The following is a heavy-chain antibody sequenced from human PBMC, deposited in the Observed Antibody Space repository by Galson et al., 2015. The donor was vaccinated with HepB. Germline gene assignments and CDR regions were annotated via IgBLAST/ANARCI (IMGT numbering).Heavy chain of an antibody. D-gene: IGHD2-15*01. Sequence: SLRLSCAASGFTFSNYGMHWVRQAPGKGLEWVAVIWYDGSNKYYADSVKGRFTISRDNSKNTLYLQMNSLRAEDTAVYYCARDRGNSVVAATHHQAFDPWGQGTLVTVSS. CDR2: IWYDGSNK. J-gene: IGHJ5*02. V-gene: IGHV3-33*01. CDR3: ARDRGNSVVAATHHQAFDP. CDR1: GFTFSNYG.